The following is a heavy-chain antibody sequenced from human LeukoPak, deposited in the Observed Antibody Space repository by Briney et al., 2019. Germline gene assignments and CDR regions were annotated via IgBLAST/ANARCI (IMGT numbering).Heavy chain of an antibody. CDR2: IYPGDSDN. J-gene: IGHJ5*02. D-gene: IGHD6-13*01. Sequence: GESLKISCKGSGYSFTSNWIGWVGPMPGKGLEWIGIIYPGDSDNRYGPSFQGQVTISADKSISTAYLQWSSLKASDTAMYYCARLKAAAGYNWFDPWGQGTLVTVSA. CDR3: ARLKAAAGYNWFDP. CDR1: GYSFTSNW. V-gene: IGHV5-51*01.